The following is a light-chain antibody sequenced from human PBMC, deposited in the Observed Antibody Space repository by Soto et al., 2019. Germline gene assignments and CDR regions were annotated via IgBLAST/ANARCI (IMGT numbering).Light chain of an antibody. V-gene: IGKV3-15*01. CDR3: QQYNDWPPIT. Sequence: ETVMTQSPATLSVSPGDRFTLSCRASQTVHTNLAWFQQKPGQAPKLXXYGASTRDTGVPARFTGSGSGTEFTLTISSLQSEDFAVYYGQQYNDWPPITFGQGTRLEIK. CDR2: GAS. J-gene: IGKJ5*01. CDR1: QTVHTN.